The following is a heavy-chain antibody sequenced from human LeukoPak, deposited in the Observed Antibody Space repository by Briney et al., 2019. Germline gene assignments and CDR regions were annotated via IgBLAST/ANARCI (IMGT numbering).Heavy chain of an antibody. CDR1: EYTFNSYW. CDR2: IYPGDSDT. V-gene: IGHV5-51*01. Sequence: GESLKISCKASEYTFNSYWIAWVRQMPGKGLEWMGIIYPGDSDTRYSPSFQGQVTISADKSTSTAYLQWSSLKASDTAMYYCARRYGRPFDYWGQGTLVTVSS. J-gene: IGHJ4*02. CDR3: ARRYGRPFDY. D-gene: IGHD4-17*01.